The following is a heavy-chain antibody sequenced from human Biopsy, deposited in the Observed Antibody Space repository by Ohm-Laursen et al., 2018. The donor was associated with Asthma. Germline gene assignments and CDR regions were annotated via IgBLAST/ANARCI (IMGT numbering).Heavy chain of an antibody. V-gene: IGHV3-30*18. CDR3: AKRRGYSDLTDFDH. Sequence: SLRLSCTASGFVFRSHAMHWVRQAPGKGLEWVAVVSYDGGVVHYADSMKGRFTISRDNAKSTPYLQMNRLRTDDTAVYFCAKRRGYSDLTDFDHWGQGTLVTVSS. D-gene: IGHD3-3*01. CDR1: GFVFRSHA. CDR2: VSYDGGVV. J-gene: IGHJ4*02.